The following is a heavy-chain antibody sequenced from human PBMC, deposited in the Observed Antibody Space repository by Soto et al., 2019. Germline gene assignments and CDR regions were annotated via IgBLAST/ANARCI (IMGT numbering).Heavy chain of an antibody. D-gene: IGHD7-27*01. CDR2: IYHSGST. J-gene: IGHJ4*02. CDR1: GGSISSGGYS. V-gene: IGHV4-30-2*02. CDR3: ARRWGTSFDF. Sequence: SETLSLTCAVSGGSISSGGYSWSWIRQPPGKGLEWIGYIYHSGSTYYNPSLKSRVTISVDRSKNQFSLKVSSVTAADTAVYYCARRWGTSFDFWGQGTLVTVSS.